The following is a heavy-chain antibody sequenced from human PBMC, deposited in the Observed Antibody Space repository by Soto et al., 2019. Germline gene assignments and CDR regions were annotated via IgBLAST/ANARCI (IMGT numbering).Heavy chain of an antibody. J-gene: IGHJ4*02. CDR2: IYHSGST. CDR1: GGSISSGDYS. D-gene: IGHD3-10*01. Sequence: SETLSLTCAVSGGSISSGDYSWSWIRQPPGKGLEWIGYIYHSGSTYYNPSLKSRLTISVDRSKNQFSLKLSSVTTADTAVYYCARLPMVWGQGTLVTVSS. CDR3: ARLPMV. V-gene: IGHV4-30-2*01.